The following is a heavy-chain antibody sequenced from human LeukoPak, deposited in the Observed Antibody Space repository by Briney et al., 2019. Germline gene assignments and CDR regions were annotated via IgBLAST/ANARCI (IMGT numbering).Heavy chain of an antibody. CDR3: ARSKEVTYYYDSSGSTRDYYMDV. CDR2: INEVGDDT. V-gene: IGHV3-23*01. J-gene: IGHJ6*03. CDR1: GFTFSNYA. D-gene: IGHD3-22*01. Sequence: GGSLRLSCAVSGFTFSNYAMSWVRQTPARGLEWVSSINEVGDDTNYVDSVRGRFTVSRDNSKNTLYLQLNSLRAEDTALYYCARSKEVTYYYDSSGSTRDYYMDVWGKGTTVTVSS.